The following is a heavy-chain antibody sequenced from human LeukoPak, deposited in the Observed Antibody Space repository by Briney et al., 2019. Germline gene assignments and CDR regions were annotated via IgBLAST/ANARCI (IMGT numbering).Heavy chain of an antibody. J-gene: IGHJ4*02. CDR3: ARDQGLTGYFDY. CDR2: INPSGGST. CDR1: GYSFTNYY. Sequence: GASVKVSCKTSGYSFTNYYMHWVRQAPGQGLEWMGIINPSGGSTNYAQKFQGRVTMTSDTSTSTVYMDLSSLRSEDTAVYYCARDQGLTGYFDYWGQGTLVTVSS. D-gene: IGHD3-9*01. V-gene: IGHV1-46*01.